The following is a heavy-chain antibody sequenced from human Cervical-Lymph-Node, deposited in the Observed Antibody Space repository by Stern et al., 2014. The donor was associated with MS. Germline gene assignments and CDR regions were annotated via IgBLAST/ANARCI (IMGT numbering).Heavy chain of an antibody. V-gene: IGHV4-61*02. D-gene: IGHD3-16*01. CDR1: GGSISSGNYY. J-gene: IGHJ5*02. Sequence: QVQLQESGPGLVKPSQTLSLTCTVSGGSISSGNYYWSWIRQPAGKGLEWIGLIYPRGSTNYNPSLKSRVTISVDTSKNQFPLKLSSVTAADTAVYYCARDQFMKSGWFDPWGQGTLVTVSS. CDR2: IYPRGST. CDR3: ARDQFMKSGWFDP.